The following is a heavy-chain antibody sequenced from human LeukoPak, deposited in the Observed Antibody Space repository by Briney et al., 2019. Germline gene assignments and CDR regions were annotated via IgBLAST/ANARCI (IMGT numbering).Heavy chain of an antibody. CDR3: ARDQGGSHSY. Sequence: PGGSLRLSCAASGFTFSSYGMSWVRQAPGKGLEWVSAISGSGGSTYYADSVKGRFTISRDNAKNSLYLQMSSLRDEDTAVYYCARDQGGSHSYWGQGTLVTVS. V-gene: IGHV3-23*01. D-gene: IGHD1-26*01. J-gene: IGHJ4*02. CDR2: ISGSGGST. CDR1: GFTFSSYG.